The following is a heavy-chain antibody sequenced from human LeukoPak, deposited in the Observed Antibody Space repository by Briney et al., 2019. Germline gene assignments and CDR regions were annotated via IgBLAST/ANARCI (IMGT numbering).Heavy chain of an antibody. V-gene: IGHV3-30-3*01. CDR2: ISYDGSNK. CDR3: ARGGTIFGVLIKFYFDY. D-gene: IGHD3-3*01. CDR1: GFTFSSYA. J-gene: IGHJ4*02. Sequence: GGSLRLSCAASGFTFSSYAMHWVRQAPGKGLEWVAVISYDGSNKYYADSVKGRFTISRDNAKNSLYLQMNSLRAEDSAVYFCARGGTIFGVLIKFYFDYWGQGTLVTVSS.